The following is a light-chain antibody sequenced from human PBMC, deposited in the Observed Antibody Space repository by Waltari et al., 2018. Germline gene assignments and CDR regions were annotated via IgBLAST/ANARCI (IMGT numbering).Light chain of an antibody. J-gene: IGKJ4*01. CDR1: QSVSSY. V-gene: IGKV3-11*01. CDR3: QQRVT. CDR2: DAS. Sequence: DIVLTQSPATLSLSPGVRATLSCRASQSVSSYLAWYQQKPGQAPRLLIYDASNRATGIPARFSGSGSGTDFTLTISSLEPEDFAVYYCQQRVTFGGGTKVEIK.